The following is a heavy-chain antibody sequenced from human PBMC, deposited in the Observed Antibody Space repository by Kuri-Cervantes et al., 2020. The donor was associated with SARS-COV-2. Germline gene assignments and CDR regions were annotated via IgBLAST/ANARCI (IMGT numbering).Heavy chain of an antibody. CDR3: ARGRGITMIVVGLDI. V-gene: IGHV1-69*04. D-gene: IGHD3-22*01. J-gene: IGHJ3*02. Sequence: SVKVSCKASGGTFSSYAINWVRQAPGQGLEWMGRIIPILGTANYAQKFQGRVTITADKSTSTAYMELSSLRSEDTAVYYCARGRGITMIVVGLDIWGQGTMVTVSS. CDR1: GGTFSSYA. CDR2: IIPILGTA.